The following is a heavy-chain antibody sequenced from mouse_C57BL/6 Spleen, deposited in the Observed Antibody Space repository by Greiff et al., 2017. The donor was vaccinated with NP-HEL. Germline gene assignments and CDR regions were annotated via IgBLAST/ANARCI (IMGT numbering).Heavy chain of an antibody. J-gene: IGHJ1*03. Sequence: VQLKESGAELVKPGASVKLSCTASGFNIKDYYMHWVKQRTEQGLAWIGRIDPEDGETKYAPKFQGKATITADTSSNTAYLQLSSLTSEDTAVYYCARRGSLYWYFDVWGTGTTVTVSS. CDR3: ARRGSLYWYFDV. V-gene: IGHV14-2*01. CDR2: IDPEDGET. D-gene: IGHD1-1*02. CDR1: GFNIKDYY.